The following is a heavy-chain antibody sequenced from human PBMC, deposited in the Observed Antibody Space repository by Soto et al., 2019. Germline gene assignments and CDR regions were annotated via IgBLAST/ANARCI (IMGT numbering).Heavy chain of an antibody. CDR1: GFSLSTSGIC. CDR2: IDWDDDK. J-gene: IGHJ6*02. CDR3: ARSGSGSYPSSHYYYGMDL. Sequence: SGLTLVNPTQTLTLTCTFSGFSLSTSGICVSWIRQPPGKALEWLALIDWDDDKYYSTSLKTRLTISKDTSKNQVGLTMTNMDPVNTATYYCARSGSGSYPSSHYYYGMDLWGQGTTVTVSS. D-gene: IGHD3-10*01. V-gene: IGHV2-70*01.